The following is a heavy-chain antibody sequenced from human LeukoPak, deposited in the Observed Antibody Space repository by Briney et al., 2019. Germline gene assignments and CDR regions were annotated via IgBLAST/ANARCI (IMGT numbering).Heavy chain of an antibody. CDR2: IYTSGST. Sequence: PSETLSLTCTVSGGSISSYYWSWIRQPAGKGLEWIGRIYTSGSTNYNPSLKSRVTMSVDTSKNQFSLKLSSVTAADTAVYYCARLYYDSSGYYYNWFDPWGQGTLVTVSS. CDR3: ARLYYDSSGYYYNWFDP. D-gene: IGHD3-22*01. V-gene: IGHV4-4*07. J-gene: IGHJ5*02. CDR1: GGSISSYY.